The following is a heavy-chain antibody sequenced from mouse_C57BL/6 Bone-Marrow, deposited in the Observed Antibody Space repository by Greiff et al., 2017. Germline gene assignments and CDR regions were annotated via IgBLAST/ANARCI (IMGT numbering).Heavy chain of an antibody. Sequence: EVQLQQSGAELVRPGASVKLSCTASGFNIKDYYMHWVKQRPEQGLEWIGRIDPEDGATEYAPKFQGKATMTADTSSNTAYLQLSSLTSEDTAVYYCTITTVGGFAYWGQGTLVTVSA. J-gene: IGHJ3*01. CDR3: TITTVGGFAY. V-gene: IGHV14-1*01. CDR2: IDPEDGAT. CDR1: GFNIKDYY. D-gene: IGHD1-1*01.